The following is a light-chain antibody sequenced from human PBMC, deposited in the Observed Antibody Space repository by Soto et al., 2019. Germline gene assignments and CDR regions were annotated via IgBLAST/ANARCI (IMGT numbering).Light chain of an antibody. Sequence: QSVLTQPPSVSAAPGQKVTISCSGSSSNIGNNYVSWYQQLPGTAPKLLIYENNKRPSGIPDRFSGSKSGTSATLGITGLQTGDEAHYYCGTWDSSLSVFYVFGTGTKLTVL. CDR3: GTWDSSLSVFYV. J-gene: IGLJ1*01. CDR2: ENN. CDR1: SSNIGNNY. V-gene: IGLV1-51*02.